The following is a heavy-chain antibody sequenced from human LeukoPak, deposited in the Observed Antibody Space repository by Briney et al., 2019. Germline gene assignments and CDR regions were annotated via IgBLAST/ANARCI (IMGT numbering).Heavy chain of an antibody. D-gene: IGHD4/OR15-4a*01. Sequence: ASVKVSCKASGYTLTTYDLNWVRQAPAQGLEWMGYMNPNSCKTRSSQKLRGRLTNPRRTSINTAYMELSSLKYEDTAVYFCARGRYGANPLCLWGQGTLVTVSS. V-gene: IGHV1-8*01. CDR3: ARGRYGANPLCL. CDR2: MNPNSCKT. CDR1: GYTLTTYD. J-gene: IGHJ3*01.